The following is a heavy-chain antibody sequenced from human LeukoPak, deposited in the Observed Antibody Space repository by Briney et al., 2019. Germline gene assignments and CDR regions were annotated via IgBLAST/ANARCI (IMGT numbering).Heavy chain of an antibody. CDR3: AKHYYYDSSGYHLDY. V-gene: IGHV1-69*13. CDR1: GGTFSSYA. J-gene: IGHJ4*02. CDR2: IIPIFGTA. Sequence: SVKVSCKASGGTFSSYAISWVRQAPGQGLEWMGVIIPIFGTANYAQKFQGRVTITADESTSTAYMELSSLRSEDTAVYYCAKHYYYDSSGYHLDYWGQGTLVTVSS. D-gene: IGHD3-22*01.